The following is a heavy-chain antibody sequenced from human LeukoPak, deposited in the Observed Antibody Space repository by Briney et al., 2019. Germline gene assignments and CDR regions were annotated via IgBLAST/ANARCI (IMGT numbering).Heavy chain of an antibody. J-gene: IGHJ3*02. D-gene: IGHD3-10*01. Sequence: SETLSLTCTVSGGSISSYYWSWIRQPPGKGLEWIGYIYCSGSTNYNPSLKSRVTISVDTSKNQFSLKLSSVTAADTAVYYCARGPNTYYYGSGSLRAFDIWGQGTMVTVSS. CDR3: ARGPNTYYYGSGSLRAFDI. V-gene: IGHV4-59*01. CDR2: IYCSGST. CDR1: GGSISSYY.